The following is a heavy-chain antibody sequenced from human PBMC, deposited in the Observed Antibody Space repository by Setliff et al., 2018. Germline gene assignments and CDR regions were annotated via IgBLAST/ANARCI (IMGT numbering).Heavy chain of an antibody. CDR3: AQRDYDILTDP. CDR1: GFTFSSYG. D-gene: IGHD3-9*01. J-gene: IGHJ5*02. CDR2: IGYDGSEK. V-gene: IGHV3-30*02. Sequence: GGSLRLSCAASGFTFSSYGMHWVRQAPGKGLEWVAFIGYDGSEKYYGDSVKGRFTISRDNSKKTLYLQMNSLRLEDTAVYYCAQRDYDILTDPWGQGTLVTVSS.